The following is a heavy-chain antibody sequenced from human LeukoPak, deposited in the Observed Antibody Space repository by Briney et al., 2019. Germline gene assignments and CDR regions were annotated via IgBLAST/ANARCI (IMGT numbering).Heavy chain of an antibody. CDR2: IYYSGST. Sequence: PSETLSLTCTVSGGSISSSSYYWGWIRQPPGKGLEWIGSIYYSGSTYYNPSLKSRVTISVDTSKNQFSLKLSSVTAADTAVYYCAGLLEWELRGRWFDPWGQGTLVTVSS. J-gene: IGHJ5*02. V-gene: IGHV4-39*01. D-gene: IGHD1-26*01. CDR3: AGLLEWELRGRWFDP. CDR1: GGSISSSSYY.